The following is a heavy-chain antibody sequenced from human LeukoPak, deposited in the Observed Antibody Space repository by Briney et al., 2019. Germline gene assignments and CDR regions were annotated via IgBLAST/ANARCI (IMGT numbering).Heavy chain of an antibody. CDR2: IRYDGSNK. CDR1: GFTFSSYG. V-gene: IGHV3-30*02. Sequence: GGSLRLSCAASGFTFSSYGIHWVRQAPGKGLEWVAFIRYDGSNKYYADSVKGRFTISRDNSKNTLYLQMNSLRAEDTAVYYCAKGALAAPLIHAEYFQHWGQGTLVTVSS. CDR3: AKGALAAPLIHAEYFQH. J-gene: IGHJ1*01. D-gene: IGHD6-13*01.